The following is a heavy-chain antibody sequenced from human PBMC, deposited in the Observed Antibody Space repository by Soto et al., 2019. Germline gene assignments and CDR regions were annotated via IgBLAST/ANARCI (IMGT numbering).Heavy chain of an antibody. CDR1: GGSISSGGYY. CDR3: ARWPQLKPRFDY. Sequence: QVQLQESGPGLVKPSQTLSLTCTVSGGSISSGGYYWSWIRQHPGKGLEWSGYIYYSGSTYYNPSPKSRVXXXVXXSKNQFSLKLSSVTAADTAVYYCARWPQLKPRFDYWGQGTLVTVSS. D-gene: IGHD1-1*01. CDR2: IYYSGST. V-gene: IGHV4-31*03. J-gene: IGHJ4*02.